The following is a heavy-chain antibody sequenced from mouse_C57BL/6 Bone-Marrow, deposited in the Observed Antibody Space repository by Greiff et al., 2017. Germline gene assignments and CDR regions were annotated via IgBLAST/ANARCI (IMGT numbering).Heavy chain of an antibody. Sequence: EVQLQESGAELVRPGASVKLSCTASGFNIKDYYMHWVKQRPDQGLEWIGRIDPEDGDTEYAPKFQGKATMTADTSSNTANLQLSGLTSEDTAVYYCTTGGNVVAYWGQGTLVTVSA. CDR2: IDPEDGDT. CDR3: TTGGNVVAY. V-gene: IGHV14-1*01. J-gene: IGHJ3*01. CDR1: GFNIKDYY. D-gene: IGHD2-1*01.